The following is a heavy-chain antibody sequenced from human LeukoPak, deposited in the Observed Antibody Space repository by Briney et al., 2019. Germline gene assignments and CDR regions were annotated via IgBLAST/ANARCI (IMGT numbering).Heavy chain of an antibody. D-gene: IGHD6-6*01. CDR1: GYSISSGYY. Sequence: SETLSLTCTVSGYSISSGYYWGWIRQPPGKGLEWIGSIYHSGSTYYNPSLKSRVTISVDTSKNQFSLKLSSVTAADTAVYYCARDPAYSSSSIIVYYPDYWGQGTLVTVSS. V-gene: IGHV4-38-2*02. CDR2: IYHSGST. CDR3: ARDPAYSSSSIIVYYPDY. J-gene: IGHJ4*02.